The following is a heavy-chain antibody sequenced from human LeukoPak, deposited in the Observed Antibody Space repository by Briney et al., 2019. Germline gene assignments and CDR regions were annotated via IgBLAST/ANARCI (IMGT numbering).Heavy chain of an antibody. Sequence: GASVKVSCKASGGTFSSYAISWVRQAPGQGLEWMGGFDPEDGETIYAQKFQGRVTMTEDTSTDTAYMELSSLRSEDTAVYYCATDLTYGGNSEFDYWGQGTLVTVSS. D-gene: IGHD4-17*01. J-gene: IGHJ4*02. CDR3: ATDLTYGGNSEFDY. V-gene: IGHV1-24*01. CDR1: GGTFSSYA. CDR2: FDPEDGET.